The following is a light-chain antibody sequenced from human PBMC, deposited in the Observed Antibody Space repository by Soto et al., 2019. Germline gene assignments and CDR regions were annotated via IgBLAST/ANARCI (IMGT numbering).Light chain of an antibody. Sequence: IHMTQSPSTLSASVGDRVTITCRASQSISSYLNWYQQKPGKAPKLLIYDASSLESGVPSRFSGSGSGTEFTLTITSLQPDDFATYYCQQYNSYPWTFGQGTKVDI. CDR3: QQYNSYPWT. CDR1: QSISSY. CDR2: DAS. V-gene: IGKV1-5*01. J-gene: IGKJ1*01.